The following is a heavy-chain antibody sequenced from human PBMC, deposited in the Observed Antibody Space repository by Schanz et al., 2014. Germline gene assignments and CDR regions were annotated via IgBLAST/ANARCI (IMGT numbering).Heavy chain of an antibody. CDR1: GFIFSNFA. CDR2: ISGSGAGT. Sequence: EVQLVESGGGLVQPGGSLRLSCAASGFIFSNFAMEWVRQAPGKGLEWVSAISGSGAGTYYADSVKGRFTFSRDNSKNTLYLQMNSLRAEDTAIYYCAKDMARGSDNWVFDSWGQGTLVTVSA. J-gene: IGHJ4*02. CDR3: AKDMARGSDNWVFDS. D-gene: IGHD3-10*01. V-gene: IGHV3-23*04.